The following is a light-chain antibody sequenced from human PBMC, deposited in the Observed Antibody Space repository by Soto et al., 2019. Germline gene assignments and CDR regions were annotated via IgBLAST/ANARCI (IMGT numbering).Light chain of an antibody. CDR1: QSVYNDY. CDR2: GAS. V-gene: IGKV3-20*01. J-gene: IGKJ5*01. CDR3: QQYGSSPPIT. Sequence: EIVLAQSPGTLSLSPGERASLSCKASQSVYNDYLAWYQQKPGQAPRLLIYGASSRATGIPDRFSGSGSGTDFTLTISRLEPEDFAVYYCQQYGSSPPITFGQGTRLEIK.